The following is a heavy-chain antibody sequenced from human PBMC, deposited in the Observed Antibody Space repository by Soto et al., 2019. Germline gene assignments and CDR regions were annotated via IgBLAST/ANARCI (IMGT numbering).Heavy chain of an antibody. J-gene: IGHJ3*02. CDR3: ATMGPYYYDSSATSDAFDI. V-gene: IGHV1-69*06. CDR2: IIPIFGTA. Sequence: SVKVSCKASGGTFSSYAISWVRQAPGQGLEWMGGIIPIFGTANYAQKFQGRVTITADKSTSTAYMELSSLRSEDTAVYYCATMGPYYYDSSATSDAFDIWGQGTMVTVSS. D-gene: IGHD3-22*01. CDR1: GGTFSSYA.